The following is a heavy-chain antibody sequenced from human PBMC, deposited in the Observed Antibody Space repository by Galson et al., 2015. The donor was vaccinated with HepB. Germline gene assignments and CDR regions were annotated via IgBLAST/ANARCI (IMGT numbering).Heavy chain of an antibody. Sequence: CAASGFTFSSYGMHWVRQAPGKGLEWVAVIWYDGSNKYYADSVKGRFTISRDNSKNTLYLQMNSLRAEDTAVYYCARDHANYYDSSGYPGYAFDIWGQGTMVTVSS. V-gene: IGHV3-33*01. J-gene: IGHJ3*02. CDR2: IWYDGSNK. D-gene: IGHD3-22*01. CDR1: GFTFSSYG. CDR3: ARDHANYYDSSGYPGYAFDI.